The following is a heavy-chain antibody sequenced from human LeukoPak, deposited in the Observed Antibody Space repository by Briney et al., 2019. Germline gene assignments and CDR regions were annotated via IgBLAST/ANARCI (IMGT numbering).Heavy chain of an antibody. D-gene: IGHD6-19*01. V-gene: IGHV3-23*01. CDR2: ISGSGGST. CDR1: GFTFSSYA. Sequence: PGGSLRLSCAASGFTFSSYAMSWVRQAPGKGPEWVSAISGSGGSTYYADSVKGRFTISRDNSKNTLYLQMNSLRAEDTAVYYCAKDPYQWLVQIDYWGQGTLVTVSS. J-gene: IGHJ4*02. CDR3: AKDPYQWLVQIDY.